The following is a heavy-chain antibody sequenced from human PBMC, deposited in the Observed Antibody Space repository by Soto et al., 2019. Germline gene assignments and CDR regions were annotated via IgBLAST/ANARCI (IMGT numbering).Heavy chain of an antibody. V-gene: IGHV4-59*01. CDR1: GGSMSGYY. J-gene: IGHJ4*02. CDR2: VYYTGST. D-gene: IGHD6-19*01. CDR3: ASSIAVPSGHIDH. Sequence: QVQLQESGPGLVKPSETLSLTCRVSGGSMSGYYWSWVRLAPGTGLEWIGYVYYTGSTNYNPSLQSRVSISVDTSNKQSSLSLSLVTAADTAVYFCASSIAVPSGHIDHWGQGIRVTISS.